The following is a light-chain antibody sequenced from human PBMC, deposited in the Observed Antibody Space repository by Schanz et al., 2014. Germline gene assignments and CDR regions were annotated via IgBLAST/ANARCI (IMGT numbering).Light chain of an antibody. CDR3: QQYGPT. CDR1: QSVSSD. V-gene: IGKV3-15*01. CDR2: GAS. J-gene: IGKJ4*01. Sequence: EIVMTQSPATLSVSPGERATLSCRASQSVSSDLAWYQQKPGQAPRLLIYGASTRATGIPARFSGSGSGTDFTLTISRLEPEDFAVYYCQQYGPTFGGGTKVEIK.